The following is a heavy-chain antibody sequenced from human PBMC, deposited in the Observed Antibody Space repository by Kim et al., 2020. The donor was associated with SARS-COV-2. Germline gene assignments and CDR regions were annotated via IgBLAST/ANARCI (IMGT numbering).Heavy chain of an antibody. J-gene: IGHJ6*02. CDR3: AKEVGILTGYLIGYYYYGMDV. Sequence: GGSLRLSCAASRFTFSSYGMHWVRQAPGKGLEWVAVISYDGSNKYYADSVKGRFTISRDNSKNTLYLQMNSLRAEDTAVYYCAKEVGILTGYLIGYYYYGMDVWGQGTTVTVSS. V-gene: IGHV3-30*18. CDR1: RFTFSSYG. CDR2: ISYDGSNK. D-gene: IGHD3-9*01.